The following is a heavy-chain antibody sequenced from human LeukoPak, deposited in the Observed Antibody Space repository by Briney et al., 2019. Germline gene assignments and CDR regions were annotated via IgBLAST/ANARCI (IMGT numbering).Heavy chain of an antibody. CDR1: RYSISSGYY. D-gene: IGHD2-15*01. CDR2: IHHSGRT. J-gene: IGHJ4*02. CDR3: AIDPEDRVAYYFDF. V-gene: IGHV4-38-2*02. Sequence: SETLSLTCAVSRYSISSGYYWGWIRQPPGEGVEWIGSIHHSGRTYYNPSLKSRVAISVDTSKNQISLQLSSVTAADTAVYYCAIDPEDRVAYYFDFWGRGTRVTVS.